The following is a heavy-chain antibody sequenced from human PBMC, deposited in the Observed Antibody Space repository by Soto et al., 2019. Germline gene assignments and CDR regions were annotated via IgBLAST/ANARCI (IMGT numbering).Heavy chain of an antibody. CDR1: GGTFSSYA. CDR2: IIPIFGTA. J-gene: IGHJ4*02. D-gene: IGHD3-22*01. Sequence: QVQLVQSGAEVKKPGSSVKVSCKASGGTFSSYAISWVRQAPGQGLEWMGGIIPIFGTANYAQKFQGRVTITADKSTSTAYLELSRLRSEDTAVYFCARVGYYDSCGPVPYWGQGTLVTVS. V-gene: IGHV1-69*06. CDR3: ARVGYYDSCGPVPY.